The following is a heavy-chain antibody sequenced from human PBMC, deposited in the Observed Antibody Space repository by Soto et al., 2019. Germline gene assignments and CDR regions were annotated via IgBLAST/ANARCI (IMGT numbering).Heavy chain of an antibody. Sequence: SVKVSCKASGGTFSSSSISWVRQAPGQGLEWMGGIIPIFGTANYTQKFQGRVTITADESTSTAYMELSSLSSDDTGVYYCASQQWRATNTPYYFDYWGQGTQVTVSS. V-gene: IGHV1-69*13. J-gene: IGHJ4*02. CDR1: GGTFSSSS. CDR3: ASQQWRATNTPYYFDY. D-gene: IGHD6-19*01. CDR2: IIPIFGTA.